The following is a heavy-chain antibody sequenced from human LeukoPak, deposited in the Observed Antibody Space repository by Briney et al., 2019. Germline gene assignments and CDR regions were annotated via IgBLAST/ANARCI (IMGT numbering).Heavy chain of an antibody. CDR1: GYTFTSYD. CDR2: MNPNSGNT. J-gene: IGHJ5*02. D-gene: IGHD3-10*01. Sequence: ASVKVSCKASGYTFTSYDINWVRQATGQGLEWMGWMNPNSGNTGYAQKFQGRVTITRNTSISTAYMELSSLRSEDTDVYYCARVRGANWFDPWGQGTLVTVSS. V-gene: IGHV1-8*03. CDR3: ARVRGANWFDP.